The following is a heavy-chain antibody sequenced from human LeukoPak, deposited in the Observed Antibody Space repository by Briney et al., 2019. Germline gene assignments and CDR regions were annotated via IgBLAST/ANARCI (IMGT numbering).Heavy chain of an antibody. CDR2: IKQDGSEK. CDR1: GVTFSSYW. Sequence: GGSLRLSCAASGVTFSSYWMSWVRQAPGKGLEWVANIKQDGSEKYYVDSVKGRFTISRDNAKNSLYLQMNTLRAEDRAVYYCAKENPVGGTNYFDYWGQGTLVTVAS. V-gene: IGHV3-7*03. J-gene: IGHJ4*02. D-gene: IGHD1-26*01. CDR3: AKENPVGGTNYFDY.